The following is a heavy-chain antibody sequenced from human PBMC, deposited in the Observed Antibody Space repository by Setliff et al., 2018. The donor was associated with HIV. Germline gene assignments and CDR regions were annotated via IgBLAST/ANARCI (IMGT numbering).Heavy chain of an antibody. CDR2: INPSGGRT. D-gene: IGHD3-22*01. CDR1: GYTFTNYY. J-gene: IGHJ4*02. V-gene: IGHV1-46*01. CDR3: ARAVGGSNYFDYSGYQDF. Sequence: ASVKVSCKASGYTFTNYYIHWVRQAPGQGLEWMGLINPSGGRTSYAQKFQGRLTMTRDTSRSTVYMELSSLRSEDTAVYYCARAVGGSNYFDYSGYQDFWGQGTRVTVSS.